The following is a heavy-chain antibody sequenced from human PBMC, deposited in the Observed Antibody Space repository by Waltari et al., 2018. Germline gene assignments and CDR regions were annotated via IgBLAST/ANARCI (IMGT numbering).Heavy chain of an antibody. D-gene: IGHD2-21*02. Sequence: QVQLQESGPGLVKPSGTLSLTCAVSGGSISSSNWWSWVRQPPGKGLEWIGEIYHSGSTNYNPSLKSRVTISVDKSKNTLYLQMNSLRAEDTAVYYCGACGGDSNYFDYWGQGTLVTVSS. V-gene: IGHV4-4*02. CDR3: GACGGDSNYFDY. CDR2: IYHSGST. CDR1: GGSISSSNW. J-gene: IGHJ4*02.